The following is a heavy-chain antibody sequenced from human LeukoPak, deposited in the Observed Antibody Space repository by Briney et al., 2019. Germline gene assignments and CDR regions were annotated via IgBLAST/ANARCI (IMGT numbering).Heavy chain of an antibody. CDR2: ISSNCWTT. Sequence: GGSLRLSCAASGFTFSHYYMRWLRQAPWKGLEGVSYISSNCWTTYYADSVKGRFTISMHNAKNSLYLQMNRQKAKDTHVCDCSRDPGGYAGGDYWGQGTLVTVSS. D-gene: IGHD5-12*01. V-gene: IGHV3-11*01. CDR1: GFTFSHYY. J-gene: IGHJ4*02. CDR3: SRDPGGYAGGDY.